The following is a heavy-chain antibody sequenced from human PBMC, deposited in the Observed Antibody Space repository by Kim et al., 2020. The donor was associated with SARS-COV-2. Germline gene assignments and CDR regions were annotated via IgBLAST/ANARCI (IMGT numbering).Heavy chain of an antibody. CDR2: GSK. V-gene: IGHV3-23*01. Sequence: GSKYSADSVKGRFTISRDNSKNTLYLQMNSLGAEDTAVYYCANSGVVRDYWGQGTLVTVSS. D-gene: IGHD3-3*01. J-gene: IGHJ4*02. CDR3: ANSGVVRDY.